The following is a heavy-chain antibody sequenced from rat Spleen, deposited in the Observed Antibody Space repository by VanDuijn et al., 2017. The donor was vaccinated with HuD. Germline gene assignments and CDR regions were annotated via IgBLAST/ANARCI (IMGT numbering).Heavy chain of an antibody. Sequence: EVQLVESGGGLVQPGRSLKLSCAASGFTFSDYYMAWVRQAPKKGLEWVASISYEGSSTSYGDSVKGRFTISRDNAKSTLYLQMNSLRSEDTATYYCTRDSDIPTYFFDYWGQGVMVTVSS. J-gene: IGHJ2*01. V-gene: IGHV5-22*01. CDR3: TRDSDIPTYFFDY. D-gene: IGHD2-1*01. CDR1: GFTFSDYY. CDR2: ISYEGSST.